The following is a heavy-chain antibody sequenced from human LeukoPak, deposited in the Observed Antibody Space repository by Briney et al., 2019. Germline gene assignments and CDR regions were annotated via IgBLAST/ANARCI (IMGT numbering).Heavy chain of an antibody. D-gene: IGHD3-22*01. J-gene: IGHJ4*02. CDR1: GFTFRSSW. Sequence: GGSLRLSCAASGFTFRSSWMHWVRQAPGKGLAWVSRINPDGSTTTYADSVEGRFTISRDNAKNSLYLQMNSLRAEDTAVYYCARDSSRYYDSSGDPSYWGQGTLVTVSS. CDR3: ARDSSRYYDSSGDPSY. CDR2: INPDGSTT. V-gene: IGHV3-74*01.